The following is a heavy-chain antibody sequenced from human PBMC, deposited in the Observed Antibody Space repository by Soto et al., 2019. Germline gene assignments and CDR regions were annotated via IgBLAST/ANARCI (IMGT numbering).Heavy chain of an antibody. D-gene: IGHD2-15*01. CDR3: TKQGLPHHNWFDP. CDR2: ISSDGSNK. V-gene: IGHV3-30*18. J-gene: IGHJ5*02. Sequence: QVQLVESGGGVVQPGRSLRLSCAASGFTISTYGIHWVRQAPGKGLEWVAVISSDGSNKYYVDSVKGRFTISRYDSKNTVNMHMNSLRPEDTAVYYCTKQGLPHHNWFDPWGQGTLVTVSS. CDR1: GFTISTYG.